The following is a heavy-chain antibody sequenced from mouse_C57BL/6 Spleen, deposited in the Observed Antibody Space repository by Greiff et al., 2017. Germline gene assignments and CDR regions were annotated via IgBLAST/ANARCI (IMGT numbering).Heavy chain of an antibody. V-gene: IGHV1-82*01. CDR2: IYPGDGDT. CDR1: GYAFSSSW. J-gene: IGHJ2*01. Sequence: QVQLQQSGPELVKPGASVKISCKASGYAFSSSWLNWVKQRPGKGLEWIGRIYPGDGDTNYNGKFKGKATLTADKSSSTAYMQLSSLTSEDSAVYFCAREEGRGFDDWGQGTTLTVAS. CDR3: AREEGRGFDD. D-gene: IGHD3-3*01.